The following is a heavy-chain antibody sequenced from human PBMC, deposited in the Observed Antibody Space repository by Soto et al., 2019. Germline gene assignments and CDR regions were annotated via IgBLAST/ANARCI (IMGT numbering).Heavy chain of an antibody. V-gene: IGHV3-30*18. J-gene: IGHJ6*02. CDR3: AKEGGYYGSGSYSVGENYYGMDV. CDR2: ISYDGSNK. Sequence: QVQLVESGGGVVQPGRSLRLSCAASGFTFSSYGMHWVRQAPGKGLEWVAVISYDGSNKYYADSVKGRFTISRDNSKNTLYLQMNSLGAEDTAVYYWAKEGGYYGSGSYSVGENYYGMDVWGQGTTVTVSS. D-gene: IGHD3-10*01. CDR1: GFTFSSYG.